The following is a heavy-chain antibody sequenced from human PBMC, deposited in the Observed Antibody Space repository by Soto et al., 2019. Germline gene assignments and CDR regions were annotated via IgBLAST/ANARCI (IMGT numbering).Heavy chain of an antibody. CDR3: ARSNTRGYRLPPSDY. Sequence: ASVKVSCKASGYTFTSYYMHWVRQAPGQGLEWMGIINPSGGSTSYAQKFQGRVTMTRDTSTSTVYMELSSLRSEDTAVYYCARSNTRGYRLPPSDYWGQGTLVTVSS. CDR2: INPSGGST. D-gene: IGHD5-18*01. CDR1: GYTFTSYY. V-gene: IGHV1-46*03. J-gene: IGHJ4*02.